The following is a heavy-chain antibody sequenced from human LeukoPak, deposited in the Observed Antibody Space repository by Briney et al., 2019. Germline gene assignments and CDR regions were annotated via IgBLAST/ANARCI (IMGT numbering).Heavy chain of an antibody. CDR3: AREVVVPAASYWYLDL. CDR2: ISAYNGNT. J-gene: IGHJ2*01. CDR1: GYTFTSYG. Sequence: ASVKVSCKASGYTFTSYGISWVRQAPGQGLEWMGWISAYNGNTNYAQKLQGRVTMTTDTSTSTAYMELRSLRSDDTAVYYCAREVVVPAASYWYLDLWGRGILVTVSS. V-gene: IGHV1-18*04. D-gene: IGHD2-2*01.